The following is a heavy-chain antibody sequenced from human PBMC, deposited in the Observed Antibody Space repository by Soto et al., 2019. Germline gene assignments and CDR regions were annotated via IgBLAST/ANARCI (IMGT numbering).Heavy chain of an antibody. CDR3: AREPLIAAAGTYYYYYGMDV. J-gene: IGHJ6*02. CDR2: ISYDGSNK. D-gene: IGHD6-13*01. Sequence: VGSLRLSCAASGFTFSSYAMHWVRQAPGKGLEWVAVISYDGSNKYYADSVKGRFTISRDNSKNTLYLQMNSLRAEDTAVYYCAREPLIAAAGTYYYYYGMDVWGQGTTVTVSS. V-gene: IGHV3-30-3*01. CDR1: GFTFSSYA.